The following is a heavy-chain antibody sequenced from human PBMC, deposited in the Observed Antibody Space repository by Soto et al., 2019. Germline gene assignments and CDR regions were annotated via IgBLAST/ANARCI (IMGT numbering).Heavy chain of an antibody. CDR2: ISRANYT. CDR1: GFTFSDYY. CDR3: ACSSSWYKVFDY. J-gene: IGHJ4*02. Sequence: QVQLVESGGGLVKPGGSLRLSCAASGFTFSDYYVSWIRQAPGKGLEWLSYISRANYTNYADSAKGRFTISRDNAKNSVSLQMNSLRAEDTAVYYCACSSSWYKVFDYWGQGTLVTVSS. D-gene: IGHD6-13*01. V-gene: IGHV3-11*06.